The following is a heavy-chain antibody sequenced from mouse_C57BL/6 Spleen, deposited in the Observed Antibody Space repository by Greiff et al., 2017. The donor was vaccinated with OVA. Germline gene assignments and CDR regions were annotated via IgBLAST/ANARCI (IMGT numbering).Heavy chain of an antibody. CDR2: IDPETGGT. J-gene: IGHJ2*01. CDR1: GYTFTDYE. CDR3: TRSNYGGYYFDY. Sequence: VQLQQSGAELVRPGASVTLSCKASGYTFTDYEMHWVKQTPVHGLEWIGAIDPETGGTAYNQKFKGKAILTADKSSSTAYMKLRSLTSEDSAVYYCTRSNYGGYYFDYWGQGTTLTVSS. V-gene: IGHV1-15*01. D-gene: IGHD2-5*01.